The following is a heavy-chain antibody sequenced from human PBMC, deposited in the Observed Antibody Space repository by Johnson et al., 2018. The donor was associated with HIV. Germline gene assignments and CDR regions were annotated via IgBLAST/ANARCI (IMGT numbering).Heavy chain of an antibody. Sequence: VQLVESGGGVVQPGRSLRLSCAASGFTFSSYAMSWVRQTPGKRLEWVSAISNSGGATHYADSVKGRFTISRDNSKNTLYLQMNSLRAEDTAVYYCAKDLGDAVGTTHDAFDIWGQGTMVTVSS. CDR3: AKDLGDAVGTTHDAFDI. CDR2: ISNSGGAT. J-gene: IGHJ3*02. V-gene: IGHV3-23*04. CDR1: GFTFSSYA. D-gene: IGHD1-26*01.